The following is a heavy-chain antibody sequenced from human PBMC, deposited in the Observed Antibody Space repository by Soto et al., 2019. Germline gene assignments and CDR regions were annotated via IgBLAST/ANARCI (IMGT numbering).Heavy chain of an antibody. J-gene: IGHJ5*02. CDR3: GRDGVGATPLGWFDP. D-gene: IGHD1-26*01. V-gene: IGHV1-2*06. Sequence: QVQLVQSGAEVKKPGASVKVSCKASGYTFIGYYVHWVRQAPGQGLEWMGRINPRSGDTTYAQKFQGRLTMTRDTSISTADMGLSSLRSDDTAVYYCGRDGVGATPLGWFDPWGQGSLVTVSS. CDR2: INPRSGDT. CDR1: GYTFIGYY.